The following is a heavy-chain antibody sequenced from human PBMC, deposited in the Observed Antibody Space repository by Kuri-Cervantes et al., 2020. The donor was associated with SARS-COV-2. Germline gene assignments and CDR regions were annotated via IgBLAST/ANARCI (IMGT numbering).Heavy chain of an antibody. Sequence: GSLRLSCTASGGSISSGDYYWSWIRQPPGKGLEWIGSIYYSGSTYYNPSLKSRVTISVDTSKNQFSLKLSSVTAADTAAYYCARSRGYCSSTSCFYYYGMDVWGQGTTVTVSS. J-gene: IGHJ6*02. CDR2: IYYSGST. V-gene: IGHV4-39*01. D-gene: IGHD2-2*01. CDR1: GGSISSGDYY. CDR3: ARSRGYCSSTSCFYYYGMDV.